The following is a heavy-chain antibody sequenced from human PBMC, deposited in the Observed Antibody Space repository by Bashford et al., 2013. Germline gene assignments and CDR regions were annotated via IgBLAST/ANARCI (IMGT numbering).Heavy chain of an antibody. J-gene: IGHJ4*02. Sequence: SSETLSLTCAVSGGSISSSNWWSWVRQPPGKGLEWIGEIYHSGSTNYNPSLKSRVTISVDKSKNQFSLKLSSVTAADTAVYYCARSYGYSSGWYYFDYVGPGEPWSPSPQ. V-gene: IGHV4-4*02. CDR3: ARSYGYSSGWYYFDY. CDR1: GGSISSSNW. D-gene: IGHD6-19*01. CDR2: IYHSGST.